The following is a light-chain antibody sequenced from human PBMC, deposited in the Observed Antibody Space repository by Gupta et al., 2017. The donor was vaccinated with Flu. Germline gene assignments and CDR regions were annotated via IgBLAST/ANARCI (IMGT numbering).Light chain of an antibody. V-gene: IGKV1-9*01. CDR2: GAS. Sequence: DIQLTQSPSFLSASVGDRVTITCRASQGISSLLTWYQQKPGKAPKLLIYGASTLHSGVPSRFSGSGSGTEFTLTISSLQPEDFATYYCQQLNSSPRTFGHGTKVDVK. CDR3: QQLNSSPRT. J-gene: IGKJ3*01. CDR1: QGISSL.